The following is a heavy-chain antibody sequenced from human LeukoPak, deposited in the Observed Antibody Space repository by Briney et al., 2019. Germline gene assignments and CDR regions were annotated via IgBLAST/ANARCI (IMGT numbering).Heavy chain of an antibody. CDR1: GFSFSNFA. CDR2: ISGSGGNT. J-gene: IGHJ6*03. Sequence: TGGSLRLSCAASGFSFSNFAMNWVRLAPGKGLEWVSSISGSGGNTYYADSVNGRVTISRDNSMDTLYLHINGLRVEDTATYFCAKRGSGGYHYYYYHMDAWGKGTTVTVPS. V-gene: IGHV3-23*01. CDR3: AKRGSGGYHYYYYHMDA. D-gene: IGHD1-26*01.